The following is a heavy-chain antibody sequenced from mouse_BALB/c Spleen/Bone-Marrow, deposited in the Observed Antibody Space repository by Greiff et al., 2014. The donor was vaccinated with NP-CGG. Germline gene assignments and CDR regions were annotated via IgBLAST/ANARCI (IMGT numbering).Heavy chain of an antibody. CDR3: SLLGDY. J-gene: IGHJ2*01. D-gene: IGHD1-1*01. V-gene: IGHV1-53*01. CDR2: IHHYNSGT. CDR1: GYTFTRYY. Sequence: VKLSCKTSGYTFTRYYMYWVKQKPGKGLEWIGGIHHYNSGTSFNEKCKIKATLTVDKSSSTAYMQLNSLTSEESAVYYWSLLGDYGGQGTTLTVYS.